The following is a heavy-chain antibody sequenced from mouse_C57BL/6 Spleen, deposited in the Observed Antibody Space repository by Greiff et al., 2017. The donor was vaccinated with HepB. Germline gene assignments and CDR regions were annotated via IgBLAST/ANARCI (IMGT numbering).Heavy chain of an antibody. CDR2: IYPGSGST. J-gene: IGHJ3*01. CDR1: GYTFTSYW. Sequence: VQLQQSGAELVKPGASVKMSCKASGYTFTSYWITWVKQRPGQGLEWIGDIYPGSGSTNYNEKFKSKATLTVDTSSSTAYMQLSSLTSEDSAVYYCARNGPRRDWFAYWGQGTLVTVSA. CDR3: ARNGPRRDWFAY. V-gene: IGHV1-55*01.